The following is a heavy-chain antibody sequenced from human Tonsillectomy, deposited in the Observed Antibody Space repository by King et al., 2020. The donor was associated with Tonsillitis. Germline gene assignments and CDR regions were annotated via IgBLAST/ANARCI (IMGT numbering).Heavy chain of an antibody. CDR3: ARHNPGGYGDYPPLWFDP. V-gene: IGHV4-39*01. CDR1: GGSISSSSYY. D-gene: IGHD4-17*01. CDR2: IYYSGST. J-gene: IGHJ5*02. Sequence: QLQESGPGLVKPSETLSLTCTVSGGSISSSSYYWGRIRQPPGKGLEWIGSIYYSGSTYYNPSLKSRVTISVDTSKNQFSLKLSSVTAADTAVYYCARHNPGGYGDYPPLWFDPWGQGTLVTVSS.